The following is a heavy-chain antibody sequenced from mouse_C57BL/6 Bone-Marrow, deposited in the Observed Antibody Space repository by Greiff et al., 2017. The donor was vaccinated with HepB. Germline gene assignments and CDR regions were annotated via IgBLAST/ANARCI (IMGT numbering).Heavy chain of an antibody. J-gene: IGHJ3*01. Sequence: VQLVESGAELMKPGASVKLSCKATGYTFTGYWIEWVKQRPGHGLEWIGEILPGSGSTNYNEKFKGKATFTADTSSNTAYMQLSSLTTEDSAIYYCARDFTTVVASPAWFAYWGQGTLVTVSA. CDR1: GYTFTGYW. CDR2: ILPGSGST. D-gene: IGHD1-1*01. V-gene: IGHV1-9*01. CDR3: ARDFTTVVASPAWFAY.